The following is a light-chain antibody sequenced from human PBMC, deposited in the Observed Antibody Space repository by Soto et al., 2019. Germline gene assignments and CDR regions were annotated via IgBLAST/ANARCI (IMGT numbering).Light chain of an antibody. V-gene: IGKV3D-15*01. J-gene: IGKJ1*01. CDR3: QQYHTYSWT. CDR2: DIS. CDR1: QSVSSN. Sequence: EIVITQSPATLSVSPGGRATLSCRASQSVSSNLAWYQQKPGQAPSLLIYDISARATGIPARFSGSESGTEFTLTISSLQPDDFATYYCQQYHTYSWTFGQGTKVDIK.